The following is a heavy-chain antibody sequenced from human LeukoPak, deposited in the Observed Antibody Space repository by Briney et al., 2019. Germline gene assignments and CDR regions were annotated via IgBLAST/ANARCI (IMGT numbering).Heavy chain of an antibody. D-gene: IGHD3-9*01. CDR3: ARGGFRYFDWLRFDY. J-gene: IGHJ4*02. CDR1: GFTVSSYY. CDR2: IYSGGST. V-gene: IGHV3-53*01. Sequence: GGSLRLSCAASGFTVSSYYMSWVRQAPGKGLEWVSVIYSGGSTYYADSVKGRFTIFRDNSKNTLYLQMNSLRAEDTAVYYCARGGFRYFDWLRFDYWGQGTLVTVSS.